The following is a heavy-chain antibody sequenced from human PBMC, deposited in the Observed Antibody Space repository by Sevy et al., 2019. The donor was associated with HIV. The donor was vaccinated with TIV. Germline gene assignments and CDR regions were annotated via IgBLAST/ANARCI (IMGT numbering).Heavy chain of an antibody. V-gene: IGHV3-21*01. J-gene: IGHJ4*02. Sequence: GSLRLSCAASGFTFSSYSMNWVRQAPGKGLEWVSSISSSSSYIYYADSVKGRFTISRDNAKNSLYLQMNSLRAEDTAVYYCATGVTAGTLNPLFDYWGQGTLVTVSS. CDR3: ATGVTAGTLNPLFDY. D-gene: IGHD6-19*01. CDR1: GFTFSSYS. CDR2: ISSSSSYI.